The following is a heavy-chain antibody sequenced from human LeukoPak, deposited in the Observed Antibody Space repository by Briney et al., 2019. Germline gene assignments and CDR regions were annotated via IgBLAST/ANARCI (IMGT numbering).Heavy chain of an antibody. D-gene: IGHD3-22*01. CDR1: GYTFTSYD. V-gene: IGHV1-8*01. J-gene: IGHJ5*02. Sequence: GASVKVSCKASGYTFTSYDINWVRQATGQGLEWMGWMNPNSGNTGYAQKFQGRVTMTRNTSISTAYMELSSLRSEDTAVYYCARGSAYYYDSSGYPSSPFSWGQGTLVTVSS. CDR2: MNPNSGNT. CDR3: ARGSAYYYDSSGYPSSPFS.